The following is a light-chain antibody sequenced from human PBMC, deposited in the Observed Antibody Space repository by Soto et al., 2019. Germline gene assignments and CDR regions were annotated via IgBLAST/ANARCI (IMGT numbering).Light chain of an antibody. CDR2: DAS. CDR1: HSIYNF. J-gene: IGKJ4*01. V-gene: IGKV3-11*01. Sequence: EIVLTQSPATLSLSPGERATLSCRAGHSIYNFLAWYQQKPGQSPRLLIYDASYRATGIPARFSPSGSGTEFTLNTSTLDPEDLPVYYCQQRSNWPITLRGGTKV. CDR3: QQRSNWPIT.